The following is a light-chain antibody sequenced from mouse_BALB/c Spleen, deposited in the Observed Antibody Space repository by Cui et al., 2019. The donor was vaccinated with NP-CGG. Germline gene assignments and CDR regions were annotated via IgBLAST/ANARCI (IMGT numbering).Light chain of an antibody. Sequence: QAVVTQESALTTSPGETVTLTCRSSTGAVITSNYPNWVQEQPDHLFTGLIGGTNNRVPGVPARFSGSLIGDKAALTITGAQTEDEAIYFCALWYSNHWVFGGGTKLTVL. J-gene: IGLJ1*01. CDR1: TGAVITSNY. CDR2: GTN. CDR3: ALWYSNHWV. V-gene: IGLV1*01.